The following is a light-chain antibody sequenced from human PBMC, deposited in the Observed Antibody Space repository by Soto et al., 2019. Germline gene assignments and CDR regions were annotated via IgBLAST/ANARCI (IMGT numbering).Light chain of an antibody. CDR1: KLGDKY. CDR3: QAGDSSTARV. J-gene: IGLJ2*01. V-gene: IGLV3-1*01. Sequence: SYELTQPPSVSVSPGQTASITCSGDKLGDKYACWYQQKPGQSPVLVIYQDTKRPSGIPERFSGSNSGNTATLTISGTHALDEADYYCQAGDSSTARVFGGGTKLTVL. CDR2: QDT.